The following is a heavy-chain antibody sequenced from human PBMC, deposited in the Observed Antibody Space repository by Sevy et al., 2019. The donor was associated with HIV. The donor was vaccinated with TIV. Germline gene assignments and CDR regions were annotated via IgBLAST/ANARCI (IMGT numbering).Heavy chain of an antibody. V-gene: IGHV4-61*01. CDR3: AREPYFFDKSGYYWDY. D-gene: IGHD3-22*01. CDR2: VYHTGST. J-gene: IGHJ4*02. CDR1: GVSVSSDTYY. Sequence: SENLSLTCAVSGVSVSSDTYYWSWIRQPPGKGLEWIGYVYHTGSTNYSPSCKSRVSISVDTSKNQFSLRLFSVAAADTAVYYCAREPYFFDKSGYYWDYWGQGALVIVSS.